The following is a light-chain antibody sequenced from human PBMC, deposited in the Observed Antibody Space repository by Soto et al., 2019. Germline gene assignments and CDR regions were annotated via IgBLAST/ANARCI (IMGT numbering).Light chain of an antibody. CDR2: GNS. CDR3: QSYDSSLSGAWV. CDR1: ASNLGGNP. V-gene: IGLV1-40*01. Sequence: QSVLTQPPSVSGTPGQKVSISCSGSASNLGGNPVNWYQHLPGAAPKLLIYGNSNRPSGVPDRFSGSKSGTSASLAITGLQAEDEADYYCQSYDSSLSGAWVFGAGTKLTVL. J-gene: IGLJ3*02.